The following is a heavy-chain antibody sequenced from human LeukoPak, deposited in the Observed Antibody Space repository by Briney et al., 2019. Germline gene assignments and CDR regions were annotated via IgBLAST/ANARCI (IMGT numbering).Heavy chain of an antibody. D-gene: IGHD1-26*01. CDR3: ARGRPPLLYSGSYRPPFDY. CDR1: GYTFTSYY. J-gene: IGHJ4*02. CDR2: INPSGGST. Sequence: ASVKVSCKASGYTFTSYYMHWVRQAPGQGLEWMGIINPSGGSTSYAQKFQGRVTMTRDTSTSTVYMELSSLRSEDTAVYHCARGRPPLLYSGSYRPPFDYWGQGTLVTVSS. V-gene: IGHV1-46*01.